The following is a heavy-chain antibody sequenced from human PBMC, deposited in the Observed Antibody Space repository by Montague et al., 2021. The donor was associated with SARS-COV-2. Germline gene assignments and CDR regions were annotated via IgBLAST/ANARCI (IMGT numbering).Heavy chain of an antibody. CDR3: ATDRTVAPGYGFDP. Sequence: SLILSCAASGFTFSSHWMHWVRQLPGKGLLWVSRINTDGTITNYXDSVKGRFTISRDNAKNSMYLQMNSLRVEDTAVYYCATDRTVAPGYGFDPWGQGTLVTVSS. J-gene: IGHJ5*02. CDR1: GFTFSSHW. D-gene: IGHD3-9*01. CDR2: INTDGTIT. V-gene: IGHV3-74*01.